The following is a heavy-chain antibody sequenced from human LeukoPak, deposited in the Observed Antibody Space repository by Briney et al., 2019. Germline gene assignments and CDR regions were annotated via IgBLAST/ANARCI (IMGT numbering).Heavy chain of an antibody. CDR1: GFTFSSYA. J-gene: IGHJ4*02. D-gene: IGHD6-19*01. CDR2: ISSNGGST. V-gene: IGHV3-64D*06. CDR3: GRGAVAGIPPDY. Sequence: PGGSLRLSCSASGFTFSSYAMHWVRQAPGKGLEYVSAISSNGGSTYYADSVKGSFTISRDNSKNTLYLQMSSLRAEDTAVYYCGRGAVAGIPPDYWGQGTLVTVSS.